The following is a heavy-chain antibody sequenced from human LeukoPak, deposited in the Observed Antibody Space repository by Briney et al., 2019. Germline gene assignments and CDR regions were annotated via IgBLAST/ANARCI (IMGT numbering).Heavy chain of an antibody. D-gene: IGHD6-19*01. J-gene: IGHJ5*02. CDR3: ARGLSSGWSAGWFDP. CDR1: GGSISSSSYY. Sequence: PSETLSLTCTVSGGSISSSSYYWGWIRQPPGKGLEWIGSIYYSGSTYYNPSLKSRVTISVDTSKNQFSLKLSSVTAADTAVYYCARGLSSGWSAGWFDPWGQGTLVTVSS. CDR2: IYYSGST. V-gene: IGHV4-39*07.